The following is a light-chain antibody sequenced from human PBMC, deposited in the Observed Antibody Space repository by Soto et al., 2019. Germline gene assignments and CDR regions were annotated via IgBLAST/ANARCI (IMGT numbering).Light chain of an antibody. CDR3: QHYNSYSEA. J-gene: IGKJ1*01. CDR1: QSVSSW. CDR2: NVS. Sequence: DIQMTQSPSTLSASVGDRVTITFRASQSVSSWLSWYQQKPGRAPKLVIYNVSTLESGVPSRFSGTGSGTEFTLTISSLQPDDFATYYCQHYNSYSEAFGRGTKVDIK. V-gene: IGKV1-5*01.